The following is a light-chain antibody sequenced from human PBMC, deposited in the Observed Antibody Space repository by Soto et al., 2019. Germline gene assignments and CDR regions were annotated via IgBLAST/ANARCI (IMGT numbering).Light chain of an antibody. Sequence: EIVLTQSPGTLSLSPGERATLSCRASQSVSSSYLAWYKQKPGQAPRLLIYGAFSRATGIPDRFSGSGSGTDFTLTISSLAAEELAVYYGQHYGSYYTVGQGTKLEIK. CDR2: GAF. J-gene: IGKJ2*01. CDR1: QSVSSSY. CDR3: QHYGSYYT. V-gene: IGKV3-20*01.